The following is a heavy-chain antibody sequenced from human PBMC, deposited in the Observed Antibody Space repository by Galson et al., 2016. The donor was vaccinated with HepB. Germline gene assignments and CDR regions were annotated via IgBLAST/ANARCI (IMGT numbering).Heavy chain of an antibody. D-gene: IGHD3-10*01. J-gene: IGHJ4*02. CDR3: ARRGVSRTVLMWFGASYYFGY. CDR2: IYHSGST. Sequence: SETLSLTCTVSGGSISSSGSYWGWIRRPPGKGLEWIGNIYHSGSTFYNPSLKSRVTISVDTSKNQFFLKLSSVTAADTAVYYFARRGVSRTVLMWFGASYYFGYWGQGTLVTVSS. CDR1: GGSISSSGSY. V-gene: IGHV4-39*01.